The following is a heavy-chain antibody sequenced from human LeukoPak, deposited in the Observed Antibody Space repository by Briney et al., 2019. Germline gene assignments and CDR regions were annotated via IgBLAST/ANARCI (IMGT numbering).Heavy chain of an antibody. CDR2: ISHDGSSY. D-gene: IGHD3-10*01. CDR1: GFTFSSYG. J-gene: IGHJ4*02. CDR3: ARDSTPYYGSGSYHIGY. Sequence: GGSLRLSCAASGFTFSSYGMHWVRQAPGKGLEWVADISHDGSSYYYADSVKGRFTISRDNSKKTLYLQMNSLRAEDTALYYCARDSTPYYGSGSYHIGYWGQGTLVTVSS. V-gene: IGHV3-30*03.